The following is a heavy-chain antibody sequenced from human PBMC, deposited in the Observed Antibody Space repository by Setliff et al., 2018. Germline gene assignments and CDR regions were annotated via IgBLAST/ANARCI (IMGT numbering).Heavy chain of an antibody. CDR2: IYTSGST. D-gene: IGHD5-18*01. V-gene: IGHV4-61*09. Sequence: PSETLSLTCTVSGGSISSGSYYWSWIRQPAGKGLGWIGHIYTSGSTTYTPSLKSRVTISVDTSKNQFSLKLSSVTAADTAVYYCARERGYSYIRHYYYYMDVWGKGTTVTVSS. CDR3: ARERGYSYIRHYYYYMDV. CDR1: GGSISSGSYY. J-gene: IGHJ6*03.